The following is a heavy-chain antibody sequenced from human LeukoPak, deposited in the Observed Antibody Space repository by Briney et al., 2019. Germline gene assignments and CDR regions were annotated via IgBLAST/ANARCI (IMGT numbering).Heavy chain of an antibody. D-gene: IGHD3-22*01. V-gene: IGHV3-23*01. J-gene: IGHJ4*02. CDR2: ISGSGGST. Sequence: PGGSLRLSCAASGFTFSSYGMHWVRQAPGKGLEWVSAISGSGGSTYYADSVKGRFTISRDNSKNTLYLQMNSLRAEDTAVYYCAKVGDSSGYIYYFDYWGQGTLVTVSS. CDR1: GFTFSSYG. CDR3: AKVGDSSGYIYYFDY.